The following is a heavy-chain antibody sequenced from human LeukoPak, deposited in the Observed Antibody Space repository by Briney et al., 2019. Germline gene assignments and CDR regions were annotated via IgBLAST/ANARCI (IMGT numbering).Heavy chain of an antibody. Sequence: PGGSLRLSCVASGFSVSTFDMYWVRQAAEGGLEWVAAVGTNHDTLYLGSVKGRFTISRENAKNSLSLEMSYLTVEDTAVYYCTREWRGIASHYSGMDVWGQGTAVIVSS. CDR3: TREWRGIASHYSGMDV. V-gene: IGHV3-13*01. D-gene: IGHD3-16*02. CDR1: GFSVSTFD. CDR2: VGTNHDT. J-gene: IGHJ6*02.